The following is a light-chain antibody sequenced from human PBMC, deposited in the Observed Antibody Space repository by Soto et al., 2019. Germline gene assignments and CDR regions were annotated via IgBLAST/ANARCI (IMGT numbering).Light chain of an antibody. J-gene: IGKJ4*01. Sequence: DIVMTQSPDSLAVSLGERATINCKSSQSVLYSSNNKNYLAWYQQKPGQPPKLLIYWVSTRESGVPDRFSGSGSGTDFTLTISSLQAEDVAVYYCQQYYSTPQLTFGGGTKVEI. CDR3: QQYYSTPQLT. CDR1: QSVLYSSNNKNY. CDR2: WVS. V-gene: IGKV4-1*01.